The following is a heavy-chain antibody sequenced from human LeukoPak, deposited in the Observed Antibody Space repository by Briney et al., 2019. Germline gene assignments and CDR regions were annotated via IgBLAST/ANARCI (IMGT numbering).Heavy chain of an antibody. CDR1: GGSISSYY. D-gene: IGHD2-2*01. J-gene: IGHJ4*02. V-gene: IGHV4-4*07. Sequence: SETLSLTCTVSGGSISSYYLSWIRQPAGKGLEWIGRIYTSGSTNYNPSLKSRVTMSVDTSKNQFSLKLSSVTAADTAVYYCAGRYCSSTSCPFDYWGQGTLVTVSS. CDR2: IYTSGST. CDR3: AGRYCSSTSCPFDY.